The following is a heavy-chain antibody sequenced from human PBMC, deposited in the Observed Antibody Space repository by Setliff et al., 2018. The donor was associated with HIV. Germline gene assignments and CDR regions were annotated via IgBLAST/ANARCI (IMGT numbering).Heavy chain of an antibody. CDR3: ARYYYNSSGYCREGKERFDH. CDR2: LNPNSGGT. J-gene: IGHJ4*02. CDR1: GYTFTDYY. Sequence: ASVKVSCKASGYTFTDYYIHWVRQAPGQGLEWMGWLNPNSGGTSYAQNFQGRVSMTRNTSITTAYMDLSRLTFDDTAVYYCARYYYNSSGYCREGKERFDHWGQGTQVTVSS. V-gene: IGHV1-2*02. D-gene: IGHD3-22*01.